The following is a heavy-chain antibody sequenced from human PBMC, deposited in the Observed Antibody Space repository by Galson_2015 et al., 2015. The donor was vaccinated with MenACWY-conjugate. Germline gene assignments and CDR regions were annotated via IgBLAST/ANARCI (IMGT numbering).Heavy chain of an antibody. D-gene: IGHD6-19*01. Sequence: SLRLSCATSGFTFSNSWMGWVRQAPGEGLEWVANIKQDGSGKYYVDSVKGRFIISRDNAKNSLFLQMDSLRAEDTALYYCARAKEQWLSKTFDLWGQGTMVTVSS. CDR3: ARAKEQWLSKTFDL. V-gene: IGHV3-7*01. CDR1: GFTFSNSW. CDR2: IKQDGSGK. J-gene: IGHJ3*01.